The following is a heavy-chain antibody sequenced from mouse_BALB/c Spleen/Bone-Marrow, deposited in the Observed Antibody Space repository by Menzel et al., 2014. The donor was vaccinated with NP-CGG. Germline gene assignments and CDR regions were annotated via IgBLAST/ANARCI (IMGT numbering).Heavy chain of an antibody. CDR3: TRDRGDY. Sequence: EVKLVESGGGLVKPGGSLKLSCAASGFIFSYYAMSWVRQSPEKRLEWVTEISSGGSYTYYPDTVTGRFTISRDNAKNTRYWEMSSLRSEDTAMYYCTRDRGDYWGQGTSVTVSS. CDR2: ISSGGSYT. J-gene: IGHJ4*01. V-gene: IGHV5-9-4*01. CDR1: GFIFSYYA. D-gene: IGHD3-1*01.